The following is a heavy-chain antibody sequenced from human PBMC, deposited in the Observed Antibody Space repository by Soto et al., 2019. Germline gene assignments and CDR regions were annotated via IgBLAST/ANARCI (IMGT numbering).Heavy chain of an antibody. Sequence: GGSLRLSCAVSGFTVSSNYMNWVRQAPGKGLELVLFIYSGGNTYYADSVKGRFTISRDNSKNMLYLQMNSLRVEDTAVYYCAREVRVRGFAFDIWGQGTMVTVSS. CDR2: IYSGGNT. J-gene: IGHJ3*02. CDR1: GFTVSSNY. CDR3: AREVRVRGFAFDI. D-gene: IGHD3-3*01. V-gene: IGHV3-66*01.